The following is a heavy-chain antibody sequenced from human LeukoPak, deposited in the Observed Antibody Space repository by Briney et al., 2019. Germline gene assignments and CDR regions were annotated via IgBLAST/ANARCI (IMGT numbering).Heavy chain of an antibody. D-gene: IGHD4-17*01. CDR2: ISSSSTYM. CDR3: ARTSNTVTTGASYFDY. Sequence: GGSLRLSCAASGLTFGTYSMNWVRQAPGKGLEWVSFISSSSTYMYYADSMKGRFTISRDNAKNSLYLQMNSLRAEDTAVYYCARTSNTVTTGASYFDYWGQGILVTVSS. V-gene: IGHV3-21*01. CDR1: GLTFGTYS. J-gene: IGHJ4*02.